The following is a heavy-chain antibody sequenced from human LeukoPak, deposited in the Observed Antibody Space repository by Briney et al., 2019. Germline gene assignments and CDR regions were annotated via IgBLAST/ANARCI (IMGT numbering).Heavy chain of an antibody. CDR3: ARDREGEAVALDY. D-gene: IGHD6-19*01. Sequence: ASVKVSCKASGGTFSSYAISWVRQAPGQGLEWMGWINTNTGNPTYAQGFTGRFVFSLDTSVSTAYLQISSLKAEDTAVYYCARDREGEAVALDYWGQGTLVTVSS. CDR1: GGTFSSYA. CDR2: INTNTGNP. J-gene: IGHJ4*02. V-gene: IGHV7-4-1*02.